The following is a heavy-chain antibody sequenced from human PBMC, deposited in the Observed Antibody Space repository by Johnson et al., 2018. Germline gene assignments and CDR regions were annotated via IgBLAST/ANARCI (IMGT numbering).Heavy chain of an antibody. CDR3: ARRDHYYHYMDV. Sequence: QVQLQESGPGLVKPSGTLSLTCAVSGGSISNSDWWSWVRQPPGKGLEWIGDISHSGSTYYNPSLKSRVSMSVDKPKNEFSLKLTSVTAADTALYLCARRDHYYHYMDVCGKGATVTVSS. CDR1: GGSISNSDW. D-gene: IGHD5-24*01. J-gene: IGHJ6*03. V-gene: IGHV4-4*02. CDR2: ISHSGST.